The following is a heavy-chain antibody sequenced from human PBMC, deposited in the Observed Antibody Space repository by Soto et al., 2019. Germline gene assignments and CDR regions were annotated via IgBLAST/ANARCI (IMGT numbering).Heavy chain of an antibody. CDR1: GGSITSHY. J-gene: IGHJ6*02. Sequence: QVQLQESGPGLVKPSETLSLTCSVSGGSITSHYCSWFRQPPGKGLEWIGYIHHSGSTSYNPSLKSRVTMSVDTSNNQFSLKVSSVTAADTALYYCARQGFGQLHGLVDVWGPGTTVTVSS. V-gene: IGHV4-59*08. CDR2: IHHSGST. CDR3: ARQGFGQLHGLVDV. D-gene: IGHD3-10*01.